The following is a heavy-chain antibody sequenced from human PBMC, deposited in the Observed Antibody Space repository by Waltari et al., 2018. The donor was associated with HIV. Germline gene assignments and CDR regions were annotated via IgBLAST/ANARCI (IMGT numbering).Heavy chain of an antibody. CDR1: GYTFTNYA. D-gene: IGHD2-8*01. J-gene: IGHJ4*02. CDR2: INAISGNL. V-gene: IGHV7-4-1*02. CDR3: ARNRNGSLDY. Sequence: QVQLVQSGSELKKPGASVKVSCKASGYTFTNYAMNRVRQAPGQGLDWMGWINAISGNLTYAQCVTGRVVFSLDTSVSTAYLQSSGLKAEDTAVYYCARNRNGSLDYWGQGTLVTVSS.